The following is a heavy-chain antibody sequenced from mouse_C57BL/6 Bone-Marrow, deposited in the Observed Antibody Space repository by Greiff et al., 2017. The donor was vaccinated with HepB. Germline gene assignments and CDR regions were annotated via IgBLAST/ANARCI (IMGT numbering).Heavy chain of an antibody. J-gene: IGHJ4*01. CDR1: GFSLTSYG. Sequence: VQRVESGPGLVAPSQSLSITCTVSGFSLTSYGVHWVRQPPGKGLEWLVVIWSDGSTTYNSALKSRLSISKDNSKIQVFLKMNSLQTDDTAMYYCARQRDYVLYAMDYWGQGTSVTVSS. D-gene: IGHD2-4*01. CDR2: IWSDGST. V-gene: IGHV2-6-1*01. CDR3: ARQRDYVLYAMDY.